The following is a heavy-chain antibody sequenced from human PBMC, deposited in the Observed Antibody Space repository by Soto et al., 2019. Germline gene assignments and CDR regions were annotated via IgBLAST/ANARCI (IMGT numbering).Heavy chain of an antibody. Sequence: LRLSCAASGFSVSDFYITWIRQAPGKGLEYVTVIYTGGASHYADSVRGRFTISRDNFRNTVSLQMRGLRGDDTAVYYCARREYDTGDFDHWGQGTLVTVSS. CDR2: IYTGGAS. CDR3: ARREYDTGDFDH. CDR1: GFSVSDFY. V-gene: IGHV3-53*01. J-gene: IGHJ4*02. D-gene: IGHD7-27*01.